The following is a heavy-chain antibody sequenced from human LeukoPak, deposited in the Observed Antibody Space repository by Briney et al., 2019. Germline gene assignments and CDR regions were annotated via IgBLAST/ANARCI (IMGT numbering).Heavy chain of an antibody. CDR3: ARRGSQLNFDY. J-gene: IGHJ4*02. D-gene: IGHD5-18*01. V-gene: IGHV1-46*01. CDR2: INPNGGST. Sequence: ASVKVSCKASGYTFTSYYMHWLRQAPGQGLEWMGIINPNGGSTSYAQKFQGRVTMTRDTSTSTVYMDLSSLRSEDTAVHYCARRGSQLNFDYWGQGTLVIVSS. CDR1: GYTFTSYY.